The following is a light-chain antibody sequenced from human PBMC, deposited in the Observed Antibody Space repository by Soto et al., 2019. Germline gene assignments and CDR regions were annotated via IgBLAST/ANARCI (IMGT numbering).Light chain of an antibody. CDR2: DVS. CDR3: SSYTTSSTVV. Sequence: QSALTQPASVSGSPGQSITISCTGTSSDVGAYDYVSWYQQYTGKAPKLLIYDVSIRPSGLSNRFSGSKSGNTASLTISGLQAEDEAHYYCSSYTTSSTVVFGGGTKLTVL. V-gene: IGLV2-14*01. J-gene: IGLJ2*01. CDR1: SSDVGAYDY.